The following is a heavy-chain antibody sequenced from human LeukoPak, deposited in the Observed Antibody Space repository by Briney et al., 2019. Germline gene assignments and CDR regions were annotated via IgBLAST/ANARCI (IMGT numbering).Heavy chain of an antibody. CDR1: GFTCSSYW. V-gene: IGHV3-7*01. Sequence: GGSLRLSCAASGFTCSSYWMSWVRQAPGKGLEWVANIKQDGSEKYYVDSVKGRFTISRDNAKNSLCLQMNSLRAEDTAVYYCARAPGAYSSSWYLYFDYWAREPWSPSPQ. J-gene: IGHJ4*02. CDR2: IKQDGSEK. D-gene: IGHD6-13*01. CDR3: ARAPGAYSSSWYLYFDY.